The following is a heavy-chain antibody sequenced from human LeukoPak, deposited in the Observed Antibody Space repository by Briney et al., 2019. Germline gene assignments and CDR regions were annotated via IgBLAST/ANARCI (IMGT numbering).Heavy chain of an antibody. D-gene: IGHD6-13*01. J-gene: IGHJ3*02. CDR3: ARRAGERSSWSYYDAFDI. CDR2: IYHSGST. Sequence: ASGTLSLTCAVSGGSISSSNWWSWVRQPPGKGLEWIGEIYHSGSTNYNPSLKSRVTISVDKSKNQFSLKLSSVTAADTAVYYCARRAGERSSWSYYDAFDIWGQGTMVTVSS. V-gene: IGHV4-4*02. CDR1: GGSISSSNW.